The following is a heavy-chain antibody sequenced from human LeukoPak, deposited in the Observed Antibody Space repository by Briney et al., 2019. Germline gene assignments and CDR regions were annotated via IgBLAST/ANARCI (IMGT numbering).Heavy chain of an antibody. V-gene: IGHV4-59*01. J-gene: IGHJ6*02. CDR3: ARAGIAAAGRLYYYYGMDV. CDR2: IYYSGST. Sequence: SETLSLTCTVSGGSISSYYWSWIRQPPGKGLEWIGYIYYSGSTNYNPSLKSRVTISVDTSKNQFSLKLSSVTAADTAVYYCARAGIAAAGRLYYYYGMDVWGQGTTVTVSS. CDR1: GGSISSYY. D-gene: IGHD6-13*01.